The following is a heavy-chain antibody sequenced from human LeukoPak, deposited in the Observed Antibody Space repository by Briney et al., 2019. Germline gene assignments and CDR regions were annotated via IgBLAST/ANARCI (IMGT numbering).Heavy chain of an antibody. J-gene: IGHJ4*02. CDR2: ISSSSSYI. Sequence: TGGSLRLSCAASGFTFSSYSMNWVRQAPGKGLEWVSSISSSSSYIYYADSVKGRFTISRDNAKNSLYLQMNSLRAEDTAVYYFARGEAYYYDSSGYDFDYWGQGTLVTVSS. CDR1: GFTFSSYS. CDR3: ARGEAYYYDSSGYDFDY. V-gene: IGHV3-21*01. D-gene: IGHD3-22*01.